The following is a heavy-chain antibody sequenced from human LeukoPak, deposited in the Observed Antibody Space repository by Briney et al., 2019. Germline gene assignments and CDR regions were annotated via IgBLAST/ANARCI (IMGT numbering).Heavy chain of an antibody. CDR1: GFIFSSYW. CDR3: ARAPGSNKHFEY. Sequence: PGGSLRLSCAASGFIFSSYWMHWVRQAPGKGLVWVPRINSDGSSTTYADSVKGRFTISRDNAKNTLYLKMNSLRAEDTAVYYCARAPGSNKHFEYWGQGTLVTVSS. CDR2: INSDGSST. V-gene: IGHV3-74*01. D-gene: IGHD3-10*01. J-gene: IGHJ4*02.